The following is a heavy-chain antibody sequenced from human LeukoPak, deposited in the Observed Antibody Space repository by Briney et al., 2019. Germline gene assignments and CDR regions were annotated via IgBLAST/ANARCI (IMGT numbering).Heavy chain of an antibody. D-gene: IGHD5-18*01. V-gene: IGHV4-39*07. Sequence: PSETLSLTCSVSGGSISSNVYHWGWIRQSPGKGLEWIGNIYYTGSTYYNPSLKSRVTISVDTSKNQFSLKLSSVTAADTAVYYCARLPSRSYTAMVSRDYYYGMDVWGQGTTVTVSS. CDR3: ARLPSRSYTAMVSRDYYYGMDV. J-gene: IGHJ6*02. CDR1: GGSISSNVYH. CDR2: IYYTGST.